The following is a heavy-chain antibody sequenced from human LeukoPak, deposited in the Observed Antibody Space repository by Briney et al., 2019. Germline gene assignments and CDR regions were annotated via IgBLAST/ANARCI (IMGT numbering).Heavy chain of an antibody. CDR2: IKQDGSEK. CDR3: ARDCSSTSCYGSYYYGMDV. Sequence: GGSLRLSCAASGFTFSSYWMSWVRQAPGKGQEWLANIKQDGSEKYYVDPVKGRFTISRDNAKNSLYLQMNSLRAEDTAVYYCARDCSSTSCYGSYYYGMDVRGQGTTVTVSS. CDR1: GFTFSSYW. D-gene: IGHD2-2*01. V-gene: IGHV3-7*01. J-gene: IGHJ6*02.